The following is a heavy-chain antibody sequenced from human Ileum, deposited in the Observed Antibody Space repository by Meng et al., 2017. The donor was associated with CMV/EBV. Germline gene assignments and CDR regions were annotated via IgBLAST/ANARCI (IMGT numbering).Heavy chain of an antibody. D-gene: IGHD3-22*01. CDR2: INPSDGTT. Sequence: SVYSFTSCYRCWVRQPPGQGPEWRGTINPSDGTTSDPQKLQDRVTMNRDTSTSTVYMELNRLRSEDTAVYYCARFRSDSRGYHPLDYWGQGTLVTVSS. CDR1: VYSFTSCY. J-gene: IGHJ4*02. CDR3: ARFRSDSRGYHPLDY. V-gene: IGHV1-46*04.